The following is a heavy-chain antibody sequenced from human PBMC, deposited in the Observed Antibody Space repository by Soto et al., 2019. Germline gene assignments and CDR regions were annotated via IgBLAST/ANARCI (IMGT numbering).Heavy chain of an antibody. CDR2: ITGSGGST. CDR3: ASVDYGAYIPHFDY. D-gene: IGHD4-17*01. Sequence: PGGSLRLSCAASGFTFSSFAMGSVRQAPGNGLEWVSTITGSGGSTFYADSVKGRFTISRDNSKNTLYLQMNSLRADDTAIYYCASVDYGAYIPHFDYWGQGTLVTVSS. V-gene: IGHV3-23*01. J-gene: IGHJ4*02. CDR1: GFTFSSFA.